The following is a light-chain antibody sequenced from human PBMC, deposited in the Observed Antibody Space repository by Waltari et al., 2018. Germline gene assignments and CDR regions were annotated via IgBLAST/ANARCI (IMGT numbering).Light chain of an antibody. CDR2: AVS. CDR3: SSYAGSSKGV. V-gene: IGLV2-23*02. Sequence: QSALTQPASVSGSPGQSITISCTGTSSDVGNYKRVSWYQQHPGKAPKLLIYAVSKRPSGVSDRFSGSKSGHMASLTISGLQPEDEAEYFCSSYAGSSKGVFGGGTKVTVL. CDR1: SSDVGNYKR. J-gene: IGLJ2*01.